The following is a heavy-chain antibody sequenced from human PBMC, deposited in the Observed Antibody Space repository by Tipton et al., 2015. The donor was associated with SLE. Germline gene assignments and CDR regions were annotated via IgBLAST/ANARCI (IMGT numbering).Heavy chain of an antibody. J-gene: IGHJ4*02. CDR3: ARDSSVARSFDY. D-gene: IGHD2-15*01. CDR2: IYYSGST. CDR1: GGSISSYY. Sequence: TLSLTCTVSGGSISSYYWSWIRQPPGKGLEWIANIYYSGSTYDNPSLKSRVTISVDTSTNQFSLKLTFVTATDTAVYYCARDSSVARSFDYWGQGTLVTVSS. V-gene: IGHV4-59*04.